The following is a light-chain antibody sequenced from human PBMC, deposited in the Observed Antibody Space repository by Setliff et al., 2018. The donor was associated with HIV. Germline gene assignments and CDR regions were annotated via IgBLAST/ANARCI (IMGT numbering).Light chain of an antibody. CDR2: EVR. CDR1: SSDVGGYSH. V-gene: IGLV2-14*01. J-gene: IGLJ1*01. Sequence: QSALTQPASVSGSPGQSITISCTGTSSDVGGYSHVSWYQQHPGKAPKLIIYEVRNRPSGVSNRFSGSKSGNTASPTISGLQAEDEADYYCSSYAITNTLPFGTGTKAPS. CDR3: SSYAITNTLP.